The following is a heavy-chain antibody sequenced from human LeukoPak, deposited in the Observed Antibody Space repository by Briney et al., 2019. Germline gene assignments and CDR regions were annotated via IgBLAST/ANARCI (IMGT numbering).Heavy chain of an antibody. J-gene: IGHJ4*02. V-gene: IGHV4-39*01. CDR2: IYDSGRT. D-gene: IGHD6-13*01. CDR3: AGTYTSSHHQNFDF. CDR1: GGSISSSRLY. Sequence: RTSETLSLTCTVSGGSISSSRLYWGWIRQTPGKGLEWIGSIYDSGRTYYNPSLKSRVTISVDTSKNQFSLKLSSVTAADTAVYYCAGTYTSSHHQNFDFWGQGTLVTVSS.